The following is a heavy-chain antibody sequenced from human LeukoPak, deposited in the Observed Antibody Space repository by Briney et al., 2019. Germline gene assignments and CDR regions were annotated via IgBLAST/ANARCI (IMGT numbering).Heavy chain of an antibody. J-gene: IGHJ4*02. CDR3: ARDYKITFGGVIYY. CDR1: GYTFTSYG. CDR2: ISAYNGNT. D-gene: IGHD3-16*02. V-gene: IGHV1-18*01. Sequence: ASVKVSCKASGYTFTSYGVSWVRQAPGQGLEWMGWISAYNGNTNYAQKLQGRVTMTTDTSTSTAYMELRSLRSDDTAVYYCARDYKITFGGVIYYWGQGTLVTVPS.